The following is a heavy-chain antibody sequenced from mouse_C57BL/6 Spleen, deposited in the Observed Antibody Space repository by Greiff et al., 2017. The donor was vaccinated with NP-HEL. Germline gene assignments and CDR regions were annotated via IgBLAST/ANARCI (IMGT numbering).Heavy chain of an antibody. D-gene: IGHD1-1*01. CDR3: ARIFITTVVASMDY. J-gene: IGHJ4*01. CDR2: IYPRSGNT. Sequence: VQLQQSGAELARPGASVKLSCKASGYTFTSYGISWVKQRTGQGLEWIGEIYPRSGNTYYNEKFKGKATLTADKSSSTAYMELRSLTSEDSAVYFCARIFITTVVASMDYWGQGTSVTVSS. CDR1: GYTFTSYG. V-gene: IGHV1-81*01.